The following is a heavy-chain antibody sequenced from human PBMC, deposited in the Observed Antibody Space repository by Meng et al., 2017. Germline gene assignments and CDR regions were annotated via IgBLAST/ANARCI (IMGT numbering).Heavy chain of an antibody. CDR3: AGGVESTGAYYDFWTNYYYYGMDV. CDR1: GGTFSSYA. V-gene: IGHV1-69*13. CDR2: IIPTFGTA. D-gene: IGHD3-3*01. Sequence: SVKVSCKASGGTFSSYAISWVRQAPGQGLEWMGGIIPTFGTANYAQKFQGRVTITADESTSTAYMELSSLRSEDTAVYYCAGGVESTGAYYDFWTNYYYYGMDVWGQGTTVTVSS. J-gene: IGHJ6*02.